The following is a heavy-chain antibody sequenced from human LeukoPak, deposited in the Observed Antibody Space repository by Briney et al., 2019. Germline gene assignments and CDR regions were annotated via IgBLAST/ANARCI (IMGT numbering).Heavy chain of an antibody. CDR2: IYTSGST. CDR3: ARAPLGELLPFDY. CDR1: GGSISSGSYY. D-gene: IGHD1-26*01. V-gene: IGHV4-61*02. Sequence: SQTLSLTCTVSGGSISSGSYYWSWIRQPAGKGLEWIGRIYTSGSTNYNPSLKSRITISVDTSKNQFSLKLSSVTAADTAVYYCARAPLGELLPFDYWGQGTLATVSS. J-gene: IGHJ4*02.